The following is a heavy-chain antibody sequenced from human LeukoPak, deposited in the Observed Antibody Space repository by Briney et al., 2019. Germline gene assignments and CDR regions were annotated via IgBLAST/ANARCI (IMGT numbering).Heavy chain of an antibody. V-gene: IGHV4-34*01. Sequence: SETLSLTCAVYGGSFSGYSLTWIRQPPGKGLERIGEINHSGINHFNPSLKSRVTISADTSKKQVFLNLSSVTAADTAVYYCAKKKVDVMGNQYYYYYGLDVWGQGTTVTVSS. CDR1: GGSFSGYS. CDR2: INHSGIN. D-gene: IGHD3-16*01. CDR3: AKKKVDVMGNQYYYYYGLDV. J-gene: IGHJ6*02.